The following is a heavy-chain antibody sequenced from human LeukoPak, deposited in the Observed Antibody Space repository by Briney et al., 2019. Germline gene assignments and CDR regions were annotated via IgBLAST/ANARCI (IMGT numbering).Heavy chain of an antibody. D-gene: IGHD3-22*01. CDR1: GGSISSYY. J-gene: IGHJ4*02. CDR2: IYYSGST. CDR3: ACAYYYDSSSLYYFDY. Sequence: SETLSLTCTVSGGSISSYYWSWIRQPPGKGLEWIGYIYYSGSTNYNPSLKSRVTISVDTSKNQFSLKLSSVTAADTAVYYCACAYYYDSSSLYYFDYWGQGTVVTVSA. V-gene: IGHV4-59*01.